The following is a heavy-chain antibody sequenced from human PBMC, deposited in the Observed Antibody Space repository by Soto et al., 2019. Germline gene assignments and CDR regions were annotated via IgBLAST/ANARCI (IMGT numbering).Heavy chain of an antibody. J-gene: IGHJ4*02. Sequence: PSETLSLTCDVSSASISSSAYSWSWIRQPPGKGLEWIGYIYHSGSAYYTPSLKSRVTMSMDRSKDQPSLKLSSVTAADTAVYFCARGMVKGNYFDYWAQGTLVTVSS. D-gene: IGHD2-15*01. CDR3: ARGMVKGNYFDY. CDR1: SASISSSAYS. CDR2: IYHSGSA. V-gene: IGHV4-30-2*01.